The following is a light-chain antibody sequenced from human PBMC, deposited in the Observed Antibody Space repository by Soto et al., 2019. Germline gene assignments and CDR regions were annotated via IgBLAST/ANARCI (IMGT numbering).Light chain of an antibody. J-gene: IGKJ2*01. CDR3: KQAPQTPPYT. V-gene: IGKV2-28*01. CDR2: LGS. CDR1: QSLLQSNGHNY. Sequence: DVVMTQSPLSLPVTPGESASISCRSSQSLLQSNGHNYVDWYLQKPGQSPQLLVYLGSLRASGVPDRFSGSGSGTDFTLKISSREAEDVGVYYWKQAPQTPPYTFGQGTKVEIK.